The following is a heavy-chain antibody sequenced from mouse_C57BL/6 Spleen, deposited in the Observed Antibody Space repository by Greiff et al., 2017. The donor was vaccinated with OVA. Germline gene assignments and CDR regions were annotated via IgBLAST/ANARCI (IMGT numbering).Heavy chain of an antibody. CDR3: ARSTVVEGNFDD. D-gene: IGHD1-1*01. CDR2: ISYSGST. J-gene: IGHJ2*01. CDR1: GYSITSDY. Sequence: VQLQQSGPGLAKPSPTLSLTCSVTGYSITSDYWNWTRKFPGNKLEYMGDISYSGSTYYNPSLNSRISITRDTSTNQYYLQLNSGTTEDTATDYCARSTVVEGNFDDWGQGTTLTVSS. V-gene: IGHV3-8*01.